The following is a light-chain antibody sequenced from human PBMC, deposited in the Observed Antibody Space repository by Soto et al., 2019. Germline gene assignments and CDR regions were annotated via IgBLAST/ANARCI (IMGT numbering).Light chain of an antibody. V-gene: IGKV3-20*01. Sequence: EIVMTQSPDTLSVSPGERATLSCRASQSLGSNLAWYQQKPGQAPRLLIYGASSRATGIPDRFSGSGSGTDFTLAISRLEPEDFAVYYCQQYGSSQWTFGQGTKV. CDR3: QQYGSSQWT. CDR1: QSLGSN. J-gene: IGKJ1*01. CDR2: GAS.